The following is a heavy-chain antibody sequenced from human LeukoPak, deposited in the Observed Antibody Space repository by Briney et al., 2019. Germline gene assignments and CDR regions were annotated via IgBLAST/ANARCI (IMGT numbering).Heavy chain of an antibody. D-gene: IGHD5-12*01. V-gene: IGHV1-69*04. J-gene: IGHJ4*02. CDR1: GGTFSSYA. Sequence: SVKVSCKASGGTFSSYAISWLRQAPGQGLEWMGRIIPILGIANYAQKFQGRVTITADKSTSTAYMELSSLRSEDTAVYYCARVAVGIVATNPPGFDYWGQGTLVTVSS. CDR3: ARVAVGIVATNPPGFDY. CDR2: IIPILGIA.